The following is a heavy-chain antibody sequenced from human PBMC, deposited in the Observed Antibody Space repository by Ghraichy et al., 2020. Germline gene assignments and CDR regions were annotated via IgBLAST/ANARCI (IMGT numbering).Heavy chain of an antibody. V-gene: IGHV4-59*01. CDR1: GGSISSYY. CDR2: IYYSGST. Sequence: SETLSLTCTVSGGSISSYYWSWNRQPPEKGLEWIGYIYYSGSTNYNTSLKSLVTISVDTSKNQFSLKLSSVTAADTAVYYCARVPFYYYYGMDVWGQGTTVTVSS. J-gene: IGHJ6*02. CDR3: ARVPFYYYYGMDV.